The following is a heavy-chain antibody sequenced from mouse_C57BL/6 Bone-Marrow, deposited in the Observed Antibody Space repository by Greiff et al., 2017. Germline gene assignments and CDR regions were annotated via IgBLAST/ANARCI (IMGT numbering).Heavy chain of an antibody. Sequence: VQLVESGAELVRPGASVKLSCKASGYTFTDYYINWVKQRPGQGLEWIARIYPGSGNTYYNEKFKGKATLTAEKSSSTAYMQLSSLTSEDSAVYFCASYYGSSFAMDYWGQGTSVTVSS. CDR3: ASYYGSSFAMDY. J-gene: IGHJ4*01. CDR1: GYTFTDYY. CDR2: IYPGSGNT. V-gene: IGHV1-76*01. D-gene: IGHD1-1*01.